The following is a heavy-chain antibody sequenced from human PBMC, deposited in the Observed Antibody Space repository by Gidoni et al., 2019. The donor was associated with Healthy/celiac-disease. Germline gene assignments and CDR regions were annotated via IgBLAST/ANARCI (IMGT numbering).Heavy chain of an antibody. J-gene: IGHJ4*01. CDR1: GGSLSGYY. Sequence: QVQIQQWGAEKLKPSETLSINCDDYGGSLSGYYWSWIRPPPGKGLVLIGEFNHSGSTNYNPSLKSLVTISVDTSKNQFSLKLSSVTSADTAVYYCARAGGYCSSTSCHDVGDYWGHGTLVTVSS. D-gene: IGHD2-2*03. V-gene: IGHV4-34*01. CDR2: FNHSGST. CDR3: ARAGGYCSSTSCHDVGDY.